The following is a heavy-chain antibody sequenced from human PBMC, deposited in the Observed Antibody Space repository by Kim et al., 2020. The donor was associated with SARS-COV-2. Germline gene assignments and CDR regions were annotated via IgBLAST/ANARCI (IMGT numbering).Heavy chain of an antibody. J-gene: IGHJ6*02. CDR1: GFTFSDYY. V-gene: IGHV3-11*01. CDR2: ISSSGSTI. CDR3: ARDHSDILTGYPLLSDYYYYYGMDV. D-gene: IGHD3-9*01. Sequence: GGSLRLSCAASGFTFSDYYMSWIRQAPGKGLEWVSYISSSGSTIYYTDSVKGRFTISRDNAKNSLYLQMNSLRAEDTAVYYCARDHSDILTGYPLLSDYYYYYGMDVWGQGTTVTVSS.